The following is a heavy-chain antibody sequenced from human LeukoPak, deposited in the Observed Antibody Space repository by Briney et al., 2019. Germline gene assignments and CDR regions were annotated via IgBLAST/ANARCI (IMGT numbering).Heavy chain of an antibody. CDR3: ARGSRGYSYG. CDR2: IYHSGST. D-gene: IGHD5-18*01. CDR1: GGSISSSNW. Sequence: SETLSLTCAVSGGSISSSNWWSWVRQPPGKGLEWIGEIYHSGSTNYNPSLKSRVTISVDTSKNQFSLKLSSVTAADTAVYYCARGSRGYSYGWGQGTLVTVSS. V-gene: IGHV4-4*02. J-gene: IGHJ4*02.